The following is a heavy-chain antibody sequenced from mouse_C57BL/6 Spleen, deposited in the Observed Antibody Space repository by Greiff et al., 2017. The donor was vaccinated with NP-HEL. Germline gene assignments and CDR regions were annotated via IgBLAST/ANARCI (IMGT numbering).Heavy chain of an antibody. CDR2: INPNNGGT. Sequence: VQLKESGPELVKPGASVKMSCKASGYTFTDYNMHWVKQSHGKSLEWIGYINPNNGGTSYNQKFKGKATLTVNKSSSTAYMELRSLTSEDSAVYYCASVYYGSRGYLDYWGQGTTLTASS. CDR3: ASVYYGSRGYLDY. J-gene: IGHJ2*01. CDR1: GYTFTDYN. D-gene: IGHD1-1*01. V-gene: IGHV1-22*01.